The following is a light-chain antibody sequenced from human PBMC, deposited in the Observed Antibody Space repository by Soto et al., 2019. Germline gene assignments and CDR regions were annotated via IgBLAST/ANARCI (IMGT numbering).Light chain of an antibody. J-gene: IGLJ2*01. CDR2: ANN. CDR3: TTWDDNLSAVV. V-gene: IGLV1-47*02. Sequence: QSVLTQSPSTSATPGQGVSISCSVGGSNIGTFYVSWYQHVPGTAPRLLIYANNQRPSWVPDRFSGSKSGTSASLAISGLRSEDEASYYCTTWDDNLSAVVFGGGTKVTVL. CDR1: GSNIGTFY.